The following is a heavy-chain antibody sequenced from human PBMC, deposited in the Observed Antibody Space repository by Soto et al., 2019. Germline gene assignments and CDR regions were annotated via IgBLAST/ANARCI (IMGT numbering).Heavy chain of an antibody. CDR2: IYYSGST. CDR3: ASIMGSGWFDHY. V-gene: IGHV4-59*01. J-gene: IGHJ4*02. D-gene: IGHD6-19*01. CDR1: GGSISSYY. Sequence: SETLSLTCTVSGGSISSYYWSWIRQPPGKGLEWIGYIYYSGSTNYNPSLKSRVTISVDTSKNQFSLKLSSVTAADTAVYYCASIMGSGWFDHYCGQGTLVTVS.